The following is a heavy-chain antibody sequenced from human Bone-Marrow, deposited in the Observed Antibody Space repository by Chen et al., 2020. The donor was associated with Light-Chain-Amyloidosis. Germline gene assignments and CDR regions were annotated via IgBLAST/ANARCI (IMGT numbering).Heavy chain of an antibody. CDR3: TRKGGYFDF. D-gene: IGHD3-10*01. V-gene: IGHV3-23*04. J-gene: IGHJ4*02. CDR2: VSGSTVST. Sequence: EVQLVESGGGLVQPGGSLRLSCATSGFNFSSFGMSWVRQAPGKGLEWVSTVSGSTVSTYYAGAVKGRFIISRDNSKSTLYLQMNSLRAGDTAVYFCTRKGGYFDFWGQGSRVTVSS. CDR1: GFNFSSFG.